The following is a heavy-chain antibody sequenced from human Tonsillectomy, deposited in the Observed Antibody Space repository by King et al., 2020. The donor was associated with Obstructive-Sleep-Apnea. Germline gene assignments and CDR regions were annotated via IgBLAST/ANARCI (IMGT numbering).Heavy chain of an antibody. CDR1: GFSFSDYS. D-gene: IGHD1-1*01. V-gene: IGHV3-21*01. Sequence: VQLVESGGGLVKPGGSLRLSCAASGFSFSDYSMNLVRQAPGKGLEWVSSISSHSTYLYYADSVKGRFTFSRDNAKNSLLLQMNSQRGEDSAVYYCALDALNWNDYAVDFWGQGTLVSVSS. J-gene: IGHJ4*02. CDR3: ALDALNWNDYAVDF. CDR2: ISSHSTYL.